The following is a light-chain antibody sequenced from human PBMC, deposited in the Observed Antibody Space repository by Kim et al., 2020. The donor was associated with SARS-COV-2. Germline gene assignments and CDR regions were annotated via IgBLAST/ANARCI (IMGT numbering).Light chain of an antibody. CDR1: HNIDIS. CDR3: QQRGNWPPALT. CDR2: DAA. Sequence: PGERATLPCRASHNIDISLAWYQQTPGQAPRLLIYDAAIRAAGVPDRFSGSGSGTDFTLTIDSLAPEDFAVYYCQQRGNWPPALTFGGGTKVDIK. J-gene: IGKJ4*01. V-gene: IGKV3-11*01.